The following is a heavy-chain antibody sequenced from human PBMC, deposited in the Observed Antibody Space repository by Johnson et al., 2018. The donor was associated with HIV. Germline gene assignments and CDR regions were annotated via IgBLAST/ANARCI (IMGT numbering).Heavy chain of an antibody. CDR1: GFTFSSYD. Sequence: VQLVESGGGLVQPGGSLRLSCAASGFTFSSYDMHWVRQATGKGLEWVSAIGTAGDTYYPGSVKGRFTFSRENAKNSLYLQMNSLRAGDTAVYYCARGGRGHDAFDIWGQGTMVTVSS. CDR3: ARGGRGHDAFDI. J-gene: IGHJ3*02. CDR2: IGTAGDT. V-gene: IGHV3-13*01.